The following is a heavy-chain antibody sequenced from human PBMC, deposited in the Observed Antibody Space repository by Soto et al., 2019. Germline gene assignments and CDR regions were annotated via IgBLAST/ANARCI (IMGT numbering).Heavy chain of an antibody. CDR2: INHSGGT. D-gene: IGHD2-8*02. CDR3: ARTRGLRHHYYYGMDV. CDR1: GGSFSGYY. J-gene: IGHJ6*02. V-gene: IGHV4-34*01. Sequence: KAWETLSLTCAVYGGSFSGYYWSWIRQPPGKGLEWIGEINHSGGTNYNPSLKSRVTISVDTSKNQFSLKLSSVTAADTAVYYCARTRGLRHHYYYGMDVWGQGTTVTVSS.